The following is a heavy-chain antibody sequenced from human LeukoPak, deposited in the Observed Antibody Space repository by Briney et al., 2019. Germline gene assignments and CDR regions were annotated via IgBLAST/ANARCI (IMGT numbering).Heavy chain of an antibody. CDR1: GYTFTSYY. CDR2: INPSGGST. V-gene: IGHV1-46*01. CDR3: AREAAAGGGDY. D-gene: IGHD6-13*01. J-gene: IGHJ4*02. Sequence: ASVKVSCKASGYTFTSYYMHWVRQAPGQGLEWMGIINPSGGSTIYAQKFQGRITMTRDTSTSTVYMELSSLRSEDTAVYYCAREAAAGGGDYWGQGTLVTVSS.